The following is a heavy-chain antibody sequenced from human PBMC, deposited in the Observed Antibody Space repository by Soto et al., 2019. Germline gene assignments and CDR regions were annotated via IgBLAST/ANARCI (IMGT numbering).Heavy chain of an antibody. Sequence: VASVKVSCKASGGTFSSYAISWVRQAPGQGLEWMGGIIPIFGTANYAQKFQGRVTITADKSTSTAYMELSSLRSEDTAVYYCASSLRGFLYSSSWYAAVWGQGTTVTVSS. D-gene: IGHD6-13*01. CDR2: IIPIFGTA. CDR1: GGTFSSYA. V-gene: IGHV1-69*06. J-gene: IGHJ6*02. CDR3: ASSLRGFLYSSSWYAAV.